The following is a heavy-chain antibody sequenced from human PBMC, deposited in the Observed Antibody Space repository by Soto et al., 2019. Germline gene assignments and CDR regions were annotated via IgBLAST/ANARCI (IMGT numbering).Heavy chain of an antibody. Sequence: GGSLRLSCAASGFTFSVYYMSWIRQAPGKGLEWVSYISSSGSTIYYADSVKGRFTISRDNAKDSLYLQMNSLRAEDTAVYYCERDHLGFDWLLPSDYWGQGTLVTVSS. CDR2: ISSSGSTI. CDR1: GFTFSVYY. V-gene: IGHV3-11*01. D-gene: IGHD3-9*01. CDR3: ERDHLGFDWLLPSDY. J-gene: IGHJ4*02.